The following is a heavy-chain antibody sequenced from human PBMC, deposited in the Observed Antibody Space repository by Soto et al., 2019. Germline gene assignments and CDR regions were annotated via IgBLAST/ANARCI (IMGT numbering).Heavy chain of an antibody. CDR1: GGSISSSSSY. Sequence: SETLSVTCTVAGGSISSSSSYWGWIRQPPGKGLEWIGSMSYSGSTYNNPSLKSRVTLSVDTSQSRISLKLTSVTAADTAVYYCARHRVPSVYDPIPGCFDSWGQGILVTVSS. CDR2: MSYSGST. CDR3: ARHRVPSVYDPIPGCFDS. V-gene: IGHV4-39*01. J-gene: IGHJ4*02. D-gene: IGHD5-12*01.